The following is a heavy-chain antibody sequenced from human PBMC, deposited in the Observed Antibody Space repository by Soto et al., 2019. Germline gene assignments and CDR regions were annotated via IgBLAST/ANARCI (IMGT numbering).Heavy chain of an antibody. D-gene: IGHD3-9*01. Sequence: QVQLQQWGAGLLKPSETLSLTCAVYGGSFSGYYWSWIRQPPGKGLEWIGEINHSGSTNYNPSLKSRVTISVDTSKNQFSLKLSSVTAADTAVYYCARGHERYFDWLLRRSGDYWGQGTLVTVSS. CDR1: GGSFSGYY. V-gene: IGHV4-34*01. CDR3: ARGHERYFDWLLRRSGDY. CDR2: INHSGST. J-gene: IGHJ4*02.